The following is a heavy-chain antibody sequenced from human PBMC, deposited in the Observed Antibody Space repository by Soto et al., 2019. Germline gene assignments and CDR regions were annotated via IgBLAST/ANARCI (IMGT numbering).Heavy chain of an antibody. V-gene: IGHV3-33*01. J-gene: IGHJ6*02. CDR1: GFTFSSYG. Sequence: GGSLRLSCAASGFTFSSYGMHWVRQAPGKGLEWVAVIWYDGSNKYYADSVKGRFTISRDNSKNTLYLQMNSLRAEDTAVYYCARDPSIVLMVYAIPYYYYGMDVWGQGTTVTVSS. D-gene: IGHD2-8*01. CDR3: ARDPSIVLMVYAIPYYYYGMDV. CDR2: IWYDGSNK.